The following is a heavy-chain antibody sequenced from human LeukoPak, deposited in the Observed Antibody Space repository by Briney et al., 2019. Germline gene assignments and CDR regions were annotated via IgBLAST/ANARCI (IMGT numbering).Heavy chain of an antibody. D-gene: IGHD5-12*01. CDR3: AGGRGVDPRGHYYMDV. Sequence: PSETLSLTCAVYGGSFSGYYWSWIRQPPGKGLEWIGEINHSGSTNYNPSLKSRVTISVDTSKDQFSLKLSSVTAADTAVYYCAGGRGVDPRGHYYMDVWGKGTTVTVSS. J-gene: IGHJ6*03. V-gene: IGHV4-34*01. CDR2: INHSGST. CDR1: GGSFSGYY.